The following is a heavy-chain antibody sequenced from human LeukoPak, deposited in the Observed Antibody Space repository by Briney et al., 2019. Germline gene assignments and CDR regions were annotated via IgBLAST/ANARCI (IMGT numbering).Heavy chain of an antibody. CDR1: GDTVSSNIAA. CDR3: ARDLCSGGSCYWRFDY. CDR2: TYYRSKWNN. V-gene: IGHV6-1*01. D-gene: IGHD2-15*01. J-gene: IGHJ4*02. Sequence: QTLSLTCAISGDTVSSNIAAWNWIRQSPSRGLEWLGRTYYRSKWNNDYAVSVKSRISINPDTSKNQFSLQLNSVPPEDTAVYYCARDLCSGGSCYWRFDYWGQGTLVTVPS.